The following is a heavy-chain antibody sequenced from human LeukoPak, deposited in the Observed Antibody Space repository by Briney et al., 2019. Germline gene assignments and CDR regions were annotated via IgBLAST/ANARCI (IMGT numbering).Heavy chain of an antibody. CDR3: AREYSLVFGWFDP. V-gene: IGHV4-61*02. CDR2: IYTSGST. J-gene: IGHJ5*02. D-gene: IGHD6-13*01. CDR1: GGSISSGSYY. Sequence: SETLSLTCTVSGGSISSGSYYWSWIRQPAGKGLEWIGRIYTSGSTNYNPSLKSRVTISVDTSKNQFSLKLSSVTAADTAVYYCAREYSLVFGWFDPWGQGTLVTVSS.